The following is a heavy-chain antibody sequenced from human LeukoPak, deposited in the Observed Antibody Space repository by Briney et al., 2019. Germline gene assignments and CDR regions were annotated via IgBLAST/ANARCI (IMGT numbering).Heavy chain of an antibody. CDR2: IYYSGST. V-gene: IGHV4-30-4*08. CDR3: ARVPDRGYYYYYYMDV. Sequence: SQTLSLTCTVSGGSISSGDYYWSWIRQPPGKGLEWIGYIYYSGSTYYNPSLKSRVTISVDTSKNQFSLKLSSVTAADTAVYYCARVPDRGYYYYYYMDVWGKGTTVTVSS. CDR1: GGSISSGDYY. D-gene: IGHD3-10*01. J-gene: IGHJ6*03.